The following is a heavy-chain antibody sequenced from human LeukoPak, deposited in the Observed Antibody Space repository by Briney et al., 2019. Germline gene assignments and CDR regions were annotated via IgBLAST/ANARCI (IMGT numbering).Heavy chain of an antibody. V-gene: IGHV4-34*01. CDR1: GGSFSGYY. Sequence: SETLSLTCAVYGGSFSGYYWSWIRQPPGKGLEWIGEINHSGSTNYNPSLKSRVTISVDTSKNQYSLKLSSVTAADTAVYYCARGKLHAYYYYGMDVWGQGTTVTVSS. CDR2: INHSGST. CDR3: ARGKLHAYYYYGMDV. D-gene: IGHD3-10*01. J-gene: IGHJ6*02.